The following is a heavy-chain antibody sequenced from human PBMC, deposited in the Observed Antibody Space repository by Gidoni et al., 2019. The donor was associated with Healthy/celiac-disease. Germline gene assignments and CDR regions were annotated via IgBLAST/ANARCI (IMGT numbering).Heavy chain of an antibody. CDR3: ARAAGYDYVWGSSGDY. CDR2: ISSSSSYI. CDR1: GFTFSRYS. J-gene: IGHJ4*02. D-gene: IGHD3-16*01. V-gene: IGHV3-21*01. Sequence: EVQLVESGGGLVKPGGSLRLSCTASGFTFSRYSINWVCQSPGNGLEWVVSISSSSSYIYYADSVKGRFTISRDNAKNLLYLQMNSLRAEDTAVYYCARAAGYDYVWGSSGDYWGQGTLVTVSS.